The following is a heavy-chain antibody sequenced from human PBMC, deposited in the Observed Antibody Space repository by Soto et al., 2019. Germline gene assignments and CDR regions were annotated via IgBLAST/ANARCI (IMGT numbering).Heavy chain of an antibody. Sequence: QLQLQESGPGLVKPSETLSLTCTVSGGSISSSSYYWGWIRQPPGKGLEWIGSIYYSGSTYYNPALKSRVTIAGDTSKNQFSLKRSSGTAADTAVYDCARRPGDYGDYERPGFDPWGQGTLVTVSS. CDR2: IYYSGST. V-gene: IGHV4-39*01. D-gene: IGHD4-17*01. CDR1: GGSISSSSYY. CDR3: ARRPGDYGDYERPGFDP. J-gene: IGHJ5*02.